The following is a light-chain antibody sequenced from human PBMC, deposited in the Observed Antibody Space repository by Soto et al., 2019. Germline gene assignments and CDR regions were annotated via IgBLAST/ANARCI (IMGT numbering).Light chain of an antibody. Sequence: QSALTQPASVSGSPGQSITISCTGTSIDVGGYNYVSWYQQHPGKAPNLMIYDVSNRPSGVSNRFSGSKSGNTASLPISGLQAEDEADYYCSSFTGSSTLFGGGTKLTVL. CDR2: DVS. CDR1: SIDVGGYNY. CDR3: SSFTGSSTL. V-gene: IGLV2-14*01. J-gene: IGLJ2*01.